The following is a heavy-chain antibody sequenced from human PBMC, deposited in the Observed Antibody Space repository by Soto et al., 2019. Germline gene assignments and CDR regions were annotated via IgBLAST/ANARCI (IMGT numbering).Heavy chain of an antibody. D-gene: IGHD3-3*01. Sequence: PGGSLRLSCTASGFTFGDYAMSWFRQAPGKGREWVGFIRSKAYGGTTEYAASVKGRFTISRDDSKSIAYLQMNSLKTEDTAVYYCTRYNPAHGIFGVVWDYWGQRTLVTVSS. CDR3: TRYNPAHGIFGVVWDY. J-gene: IGHJ4*02. CDR1: GFTFGDYA. CDR2: IRSKAYGGTT. V-gene: IGHV3-49*03.